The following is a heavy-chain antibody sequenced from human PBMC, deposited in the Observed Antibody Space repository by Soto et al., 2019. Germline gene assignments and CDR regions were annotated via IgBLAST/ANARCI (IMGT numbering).Heavy chain of an antibody. D-gene: IGHD3-3*01. CDR2: IYYSGST. Sequence: SETLSLTCTVSGGSISSGGYYWSWIRQHPGKGLEWIGYIYYSGSTYYNPSLKSRVTISVDTSKNQFSLKLSSVTAADTAMYYCARVRNYDFWSGPYMDVWGKGTTVTVSS. CDR1: GGSISSGGYY. J-gene: IGHJ6*03. CDR3: ARVRNYDFWSGPYMDV. V-gene: IGHV4-31*03.